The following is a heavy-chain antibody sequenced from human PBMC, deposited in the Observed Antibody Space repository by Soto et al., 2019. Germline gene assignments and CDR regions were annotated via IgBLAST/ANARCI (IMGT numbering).Heavy chain of an antibody. V-gene: IGHV4-59*01. Sequence: SETLSLTCTVSGGSISSYYWSWIRQPPGKGLEWIGYIYYSGSTNYNPSLKSRVTISVDTSKNQFSLKLSSVTAADTAVYYCARAGGYCSSTSCYEVRTTEWWLDFWGKGILVTVST. J-gene: IGHJ5*01. CDR1: GGSISSYY. CDR2: IYYSGST. D-gene: IGHD2-2*01. CDR3: ARAGGYCSSTSCYEVRTTEWWLDF.